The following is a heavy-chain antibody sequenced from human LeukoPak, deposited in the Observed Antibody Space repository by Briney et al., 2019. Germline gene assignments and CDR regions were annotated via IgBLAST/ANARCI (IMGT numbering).Heavy chain of an antibody. CDR1: GGSISSYY. V-gene: IGHV4-4*07. CDR3: TRGAGSTTSNDAFDI. D-gene: IGHD1-1*01. CDR2: IYTSGST. Sequence: SETLSLTCTVSGGSISSYYWSWIRQPAGKGLEWIGRIYTSGSTNYNPSLKSRVTMSVDTSKNQFSLKVSSVTAADTAVYYCTRGAGSTTSNDAFDIWGQGTMVTASS. J-gene: IGHJ3*02.